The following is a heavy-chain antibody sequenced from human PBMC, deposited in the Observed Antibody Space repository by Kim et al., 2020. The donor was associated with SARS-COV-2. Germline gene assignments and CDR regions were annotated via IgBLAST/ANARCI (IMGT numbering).Heavy chain of an antibody. Sequence: GESLKISCKGSGYSFTSYWISWVRQMPGKGLEWMGRIDPSDSYTNYSPSFQGHVTISADKSISTAYLQWSSLKASDTAMYYCARHDIVVGIVTGMDVWGQGTTVTVSS. CDR3: ARHDIVVGIVTGMDV. CDR1: GYSFTSYW. D-gene: IGHD2-21*01. V-gene: IGHV5-10-1*01. CDR2: IDPSDSYT. J-gene: IGHJ6*02.